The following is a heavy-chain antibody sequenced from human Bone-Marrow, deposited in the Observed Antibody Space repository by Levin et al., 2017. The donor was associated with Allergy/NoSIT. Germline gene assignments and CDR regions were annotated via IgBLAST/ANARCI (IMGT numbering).Heavy chain of an antibody. Sequence: PSETMSLTCTVSGGSISSDYWSWIRQPPGKGLEWIGYIYYSGSTNYNPSLKSRVTISVDTSKNQFSLKLSSVTAADTAVYYCARVEGDYYYMDVWGKGTTVTVSS. CDR2: IYYSGST. CDR3: ARVEGDYYYMDV. CDR1: GGSISSDY. V-gene: IGHV4-59*01. J-gene: IGHJ6*03.